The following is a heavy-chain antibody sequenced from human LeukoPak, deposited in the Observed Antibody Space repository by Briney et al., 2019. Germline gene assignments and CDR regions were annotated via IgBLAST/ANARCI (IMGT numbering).Heavy chain of an antibody. CDR1: GGSISRSSYY. V-gene: IGHV4-39*01. J-gene: IGHJ6*03. Sequence: SRTLSLTRTVSGGSISRSSYYWGWIRQPPGKGLEWVGSIYYIGSTHSNTSLQSRVTISVDTSKNQFSLKLSSVTAADTAVYYCAISYSNYDYYYMDVWGKGTTGTVSS. D-gene: IGHD4-11*01. CDR2: IYYIGST. CDR3: AISYSNYDYYYMDV.